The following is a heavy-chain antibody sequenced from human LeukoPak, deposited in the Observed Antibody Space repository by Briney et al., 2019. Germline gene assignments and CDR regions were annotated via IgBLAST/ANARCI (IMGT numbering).Heavy chain of an antibody. J-gene: IGHJ4*02. CDR3: ARVYCSGGSCYGEVFDY. CDR1: GYIFTNYY. CDR2: INPGDAST. Sequence: ASVKVSCKASGYIFTNYYLHWVRQAPGQGLEWVGTINPGDASTSYAQKFQGRVTMTRDTSTSTVYMDLSSLRSEDTAMYYCARVYCSGGSCYGEVFDYWGQGTLVTVSS. V-gene: IGHV1-46*01. D-gene: IGHD2-15*01.